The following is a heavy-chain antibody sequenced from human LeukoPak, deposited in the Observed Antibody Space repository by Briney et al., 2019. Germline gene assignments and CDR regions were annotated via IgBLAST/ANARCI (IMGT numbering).Heavy chain of an antibody. CDR2: IYYRANT. CDR3: ARHGYYYDSSGPEIDT. D-gene: IGHD3-22*01. Sequence: SQTLSLTSTVSGGSISSSSYYWGWIRHPPGKGLEFIGSIYYRANTYYNPSLKSRVTISVDTSKNRFFLKLSSVNAADTAVYYCARHGYYYDSSGPEIDTWGEGTLVTVSS. CDR1: GGSISSSSYY. V-gene: IGHV4-39*01. J-gene: IGHJ5*02.